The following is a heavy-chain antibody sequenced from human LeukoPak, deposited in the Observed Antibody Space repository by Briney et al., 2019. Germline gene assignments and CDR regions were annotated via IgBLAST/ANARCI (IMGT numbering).Heavy chain of an antibody. CDR3: ASQESIAARPFDY. CDR1: GFTFDDYA. CDR2: ISWNSGSI. V-gene: IGHV3-9*01. Sequence: PGRSLRLSCAASGFTFDDYARHWVRQAPGKGLEWVSGISWNSGSIGYADSVKGRFTISRDNAKNSLYLQMNSLRAEDTALYYCASQESIAARPFDYWGQGTLVTVSS. J-gene: IGHJ4*02. D-gene: IGHD6-6*01.